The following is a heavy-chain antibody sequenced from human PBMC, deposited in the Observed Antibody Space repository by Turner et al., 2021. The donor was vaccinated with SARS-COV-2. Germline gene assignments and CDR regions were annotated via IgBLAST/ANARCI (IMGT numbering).Heavy chain of an antibody. CDR2: IHPSGST. CDR3: SRGDDSRKAGLL. D-gene: IGHD2-21*02. CDR1: GVSFSGYY. J-gene: IGHJ4*02. V-gene: IGHV4-34*01. Sequence: QVHLQQWRSGLFQPSETLSLTGAVYGVSFSGYYWTWIRQPQGTGLEWIGEIHPSGSTYYNPALKRRVTISQDTSKSQFALNLSSVTAADTAVYHCSRGDDSRKAGLLWGQGTLVTVSS.